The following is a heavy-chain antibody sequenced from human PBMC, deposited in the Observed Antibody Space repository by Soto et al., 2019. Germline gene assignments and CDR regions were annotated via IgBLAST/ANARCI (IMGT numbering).Heavy chain of an antibody. D-gene: IGHD5-18*01. CDR1: GFTVSSNY. J-gene: IGHJ4*02. CDR2: VYGGGGD. Sequence: EVQLVESGGGLIQPGGSLRLSCAASGFTVSSNYMSWVRQAPGKGLEWVSIVYGGGGDYYADSVKGRFTISRDTSKNTLYLQMNSLRGEDTAVYYCARGPQSGYTPMVRCYFDYWGQGTLVTVPS. V-gene: IGHV3-53*01. CDR3: ARGPQSGYTPMVRCYFDY.